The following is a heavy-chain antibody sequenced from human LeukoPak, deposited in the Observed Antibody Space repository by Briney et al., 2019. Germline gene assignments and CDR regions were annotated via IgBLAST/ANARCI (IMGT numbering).Heavy chain of an antibody. J-gene: IGHJ5*02. Sequence: GASVKVSCKASGYSFTSYYMHWVRQAPGQGREGMGLINPSGSSTTYAQKFQGRVTMTRDMFTSTDYMELTSLTSDDTAVYYCARDNSVGETAWWFDPWGQGTLVTVSS. CDR1: GYSFTSYY. CDR2: INPSGSST. CDR3: ARDNSVGETAWWFDP. V-gene: IGHV1-46*01. D-gene: IGHD1-26*01.